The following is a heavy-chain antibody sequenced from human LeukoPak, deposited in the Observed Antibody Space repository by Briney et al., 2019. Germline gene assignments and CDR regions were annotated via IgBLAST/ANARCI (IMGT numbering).Heavy chain of an antibody. CDR3: ARRPSRYGSGSYYRY. CDR1: GGSISGYY. J-gene: IGHJ4*02. CDR2: ISYSGST. Sequence: PSETLSLTCTVSGGSISGYYWSWIRQPPGKGLEWIGYISYSGSTNYNPSLKSRVTISVDTSKNQFSLKLSSVTAADTAVYYCARRPSRYGSGSYYRYWGQGTLVTVSS. D-gene: IGHD3-10*01. V-gene: IGHV4-59*08.